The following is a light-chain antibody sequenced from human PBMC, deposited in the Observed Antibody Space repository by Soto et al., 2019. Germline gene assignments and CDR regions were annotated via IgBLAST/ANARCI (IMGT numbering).Light chain of an antibody. Sequence: QSVLTQPPSASGTPGQRVTISCSGSSSNIGSKFVYWYQQLPGTAPKLLIYRDNHRPSGVPDRFSGSKSGTSASLAISGLRAGGEGGFFWAAWDCRLEGWVVGGGTKLTVL. CDR1: SSNIGSKF. J-gene: IGLJ3*02. V-gene: IGLV1-47*01. CDR2: RDN. CDR3: AAWDCRLEGWV.